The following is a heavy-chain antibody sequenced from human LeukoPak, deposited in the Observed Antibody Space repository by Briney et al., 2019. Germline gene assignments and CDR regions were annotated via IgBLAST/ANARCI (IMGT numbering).Heavy chain of an antibody. CDR3: ARLHHDYGSGTYGGAYNYYMDV. J-gene: IGHJ6*03. CDR1: SGFISSYY. D-gene: IGHD3-10*01. Sequence: SETLSLTCSVSSGFISSYYWTWIRQPPGKGLEWIGYIYYTGSTSYNPSLQSRVTISVDTSKNQFSLRLNSVTAADTAVYHCARLHHDYGSGTYGGAYNYYMDVWGKGTTVTVSS. V-gene: IGHV4-59*01. CDR2: IYYTGST.